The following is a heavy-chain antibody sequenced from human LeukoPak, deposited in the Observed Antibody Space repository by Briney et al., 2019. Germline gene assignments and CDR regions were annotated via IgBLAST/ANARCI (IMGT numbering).Heavy chain of an antibody. D-gene: IGHD3-9*01. J-gene: IGHJ4*02. Sequence: GGSLRLSCAASGFAFSSHWMHWVRQAPGKGLEFVSAISERDGATSYSESVKGRFTVSRDNSKNTLFLQMNSLRAEDTAIYYCAKRGDRQLTKASLDSWGQGTLVAVSS. CDR3: AKRGDRQLTKASLDS. CDR2: ISERDGAT. V-gene: IGHV3-23*01. CDR1: GFAFSSHW.